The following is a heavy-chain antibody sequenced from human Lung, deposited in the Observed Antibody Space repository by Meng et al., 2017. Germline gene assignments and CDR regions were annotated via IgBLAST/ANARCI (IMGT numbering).Heavy chain of an antibody. V-gene: IGHV3-21*01. D-gene: IGHD2-15*01. CDR2: ISNTGKYI. CDR1: EFTFSDYS. J-gene: IGHJ4*02. Sequence: EVQLVESGGGLVKPGGSVRLACAASEFTFSDYSMNWVRQVPGKGLEWVSFISNTGKYIYYADSVKGRFTISRDNAKNSLYLQINSLRAEDTAVYYCARGSYQPLLLSALDYWGQGTLVTVSS. CDR3: ARGSYQPLLLSALDY.